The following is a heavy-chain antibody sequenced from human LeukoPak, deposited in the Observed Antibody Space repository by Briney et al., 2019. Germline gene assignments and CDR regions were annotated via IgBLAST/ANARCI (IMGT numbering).Heavy chain of an antibody. CDR2: ISSSSSTI. D-gene: IGHD3-9*01. CDR3: ARVGVYYDILTGYYEYGFDY. J-gene: IGHJ4*02. Sequence: GGSLRLSCAASGFTFSSYSMNWVRQAPGKGLEWVSYISSSSSTIYYADSVKGRFTISRDNAKNSLYLQMNSLRAEDTAVYYCARVGVYYDILTGYYEYGFDYWGQGTLVTVSS. V-gene: IGHV3-48*01. CDR1: GFTFSSYS.